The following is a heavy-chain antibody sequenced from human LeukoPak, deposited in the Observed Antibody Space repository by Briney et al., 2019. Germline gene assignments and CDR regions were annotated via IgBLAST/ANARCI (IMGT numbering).Heavy chain of an antibody. J-gene: IGHJ4*02. V-gene: IGHV4-34*01. CDR3: ARVGPYKITMVRGIMGYFDS. CDR1: GGSFSAYS. Sequence: PSETLSLTCAVYGGSFSAYSWSWIHQPPGKGLEWIGEINHSGSTNYNPSLKSRLTISVDTSKNQFSLKLSSVTAADTAVYYCARVGPYKITMVRGIMGYFDSWGQGNLVTVSS. D-gene: IGHD3-10*01. CDR2: INHSGST.